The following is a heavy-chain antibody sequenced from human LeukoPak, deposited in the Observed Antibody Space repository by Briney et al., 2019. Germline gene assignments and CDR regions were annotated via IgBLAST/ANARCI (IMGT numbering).Heavy chain of an antibody. D-gene: IGHD3-22*01. V-gene: IGHV3-74*01. CDR1: GFTFTSYW. CDR2: MNSNGSST. J-gene: IGHJ3*02. Sequence: GGSLRLSCAPSGFTFTSYWMHWVRQAPGKGLVWVSRMNSNGSSTNYADSVKGRFTISRDNAKNTLYLQMNSLRAEDTAVYHCATGHYYDSSGYYPLPDAFDIWGQGTMVTVSS. CDR3: ATGHYYDSSGYYPLPDAFDI.